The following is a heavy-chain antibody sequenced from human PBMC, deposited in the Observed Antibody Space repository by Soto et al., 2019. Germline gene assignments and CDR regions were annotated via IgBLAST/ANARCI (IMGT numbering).Heavy chain of an antibody. V-gene: IGHV3-33*01. CDR3: ARYGGHSRDY. CDR1: GFTFSSYG. J-gene: IGHJ4*02. Sequence: QVHLVESGGGVVQPGRSLRLSCVASGFTFSSYGMHWVRQAPGKGLEWVAVIWYDGSTKYYGGSVKGRFTISRDNSKNTLYLQMNRRRAEDTAVYHCARYGGHSRDYWGQGALVTVSS. CDR2: IWYDGSTK. D-gene: IGHD2-21*02.